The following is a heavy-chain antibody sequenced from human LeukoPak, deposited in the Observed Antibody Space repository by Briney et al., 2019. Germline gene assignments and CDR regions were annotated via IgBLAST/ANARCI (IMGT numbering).Heavy chain of an antibody. D-gene: IGHD3-22*01. Sequence: GGSLRLSCAASGFTFSNASMSWVRQAPGKGPEWVGRIKSKTDGGTTDYAAPVKGRFTISRDDSKNTLYLQMNSLKTEDTAVYYCTTDIAYYYDSSGYSLNYWGQGTLVTVSS. V-gene: IGHV3-15*01. CDR2: IKSKTDGGTT. CDR3: TTDIAYYYDSSGYSLNY. J-gene: IGHJ4*02. CDR1: GFTFSNAS.